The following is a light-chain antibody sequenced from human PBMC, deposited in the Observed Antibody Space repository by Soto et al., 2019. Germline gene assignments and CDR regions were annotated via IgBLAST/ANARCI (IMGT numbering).Light chain of an antibody. CDR3: QQYYGTPYT. Sequence: DIVMTQSPDSLAVSLGKRATINCKSSQSVLYSSNNKNYLAWYQQKAGQPPKLLIYWASTRESGVPDRFSGSGSGTDFTLTISRLQAEEVAVYYCQQYYGTPYTFGQGTKLDLK. CDR1: QSVLYSSNNKNY. J-gene: IGKJ2*01. CDR2: WAS. V-gene: IGKV4-1*01.